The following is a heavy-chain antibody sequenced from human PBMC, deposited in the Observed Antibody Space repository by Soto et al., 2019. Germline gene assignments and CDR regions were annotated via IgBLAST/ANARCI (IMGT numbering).Heavy chain of an antibody. CDR1: GFTFSSNA. Sequence: GGSLRLSCAASGFTFSSNAMSWVRQAPGKGLEWVSAISGSGGSTYYADSVKGRFTISRDNSKNTLYLQMNSLRAEDTAVYYCAKTGYCTNGVCYLGYWGQGTLVTVSS. V-gene: IGHV3-23*01. J-gene: IGHJ4*02. CDR3: AKTGYCTNGVCYLGY. CDR2: ISGSGGST. D-gene: IGHD2-8*01.